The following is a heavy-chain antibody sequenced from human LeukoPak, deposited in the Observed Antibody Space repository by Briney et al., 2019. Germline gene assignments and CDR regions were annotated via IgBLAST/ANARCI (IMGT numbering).Heavy chain of an antibody. CDR3: AKVGMITFGGVIVDPGAFDI. J-gene: IGHJ3*02. Sequence: GGSLRLSCAASGFTFSSYAMSWVRQAPGKGLEWVSAISGSGGSTYYADSVKGRFTISRDNSKNTLYLQMNSLRAEDTAVYYCAKVGMITFGGVIVDPGAFDIWGQGTMVTVSS. V-gene: IGHV3-23*01. CDR2: ISGSGGST. CDR1: GFTFSSYA. D-gene: IGHD3-16*02.